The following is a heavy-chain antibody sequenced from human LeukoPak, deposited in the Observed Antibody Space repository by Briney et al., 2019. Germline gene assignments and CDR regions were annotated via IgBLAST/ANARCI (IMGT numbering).Heavy chain of an antibody. V-gene: IGHV1-2*02. CDR3: ASEAENYYYYGMDV. D-gene: IGHD1-14*01. CDR2: INPNSGGT. Sequence: ASVKVSRKASGYTFTGYYMHWVRQASGQGLEWMGWINPNSGGTNYAQKFQGRVTMTRDTSISTAYMELSRLRSDDTAVYYCASEAENYYYYGMDVWGQGTTVTVSS. CDR1: GYTFTGYY. J-gene: IGHJ6*02.